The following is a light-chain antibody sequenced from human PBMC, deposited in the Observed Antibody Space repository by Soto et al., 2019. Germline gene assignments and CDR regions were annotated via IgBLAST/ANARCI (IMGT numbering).Light chain of an antibody. CDR3: VSYTTSASYV. J-gene: IGLJ1*01. CDR2: DIN. CDR1: SGDVGNYIF. Sequence: QSVLTQPASVAGCPGQSITISCTGSSGDVGNYIFVSWYRQHPGKAPKLMIYDINNRPSGVSNRFSGSKSGNTASLTISGLQAEDEADYYCVSYTTSASYVFGTGTKVTVL. V-gene: IGLV2-14*01.